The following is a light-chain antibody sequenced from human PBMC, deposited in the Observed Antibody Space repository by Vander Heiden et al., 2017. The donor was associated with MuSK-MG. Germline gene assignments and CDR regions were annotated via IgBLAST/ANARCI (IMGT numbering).Light chain of an antibody. CDR2: DAS. Sequence: EIVLRQYRATLSLSLGERAILACRASQSVSSYLAWYQQKPGQAPRLLIYDASTSVIGIPATFSCNGHLTDFTLTSTFLEPADFAVYNWQQRTDWITFGHWTKVDIK. V-gene: IGKV3-11*01. CDR3: QQRTDWIT. CDR1: QSVSSY. J-gene: IGKJ3*01.